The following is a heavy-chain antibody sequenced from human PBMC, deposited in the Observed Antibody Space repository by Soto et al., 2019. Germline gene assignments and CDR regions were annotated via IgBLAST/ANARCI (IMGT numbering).Heavy chain of an antibody. V-gene: IGHV3-23*01. D-gene: IGHD2-21*02. CDR2: ISGSGGST. CDR3: AKLRDVVVTAIEGHNWFDP. J-gene: IGHJ5*02. CDR1: GFTFSSYA. Sequence: LRLSCAASGFTFSSYAMSWVRQAPGKGLEWVSAISGSGGSTYYADSVKGRFTISRDNSKNTLYLQMNGLRAEDTAVYYCAKLRDVVVTAIEGHNWFDPWGQGTLVTAPQ.